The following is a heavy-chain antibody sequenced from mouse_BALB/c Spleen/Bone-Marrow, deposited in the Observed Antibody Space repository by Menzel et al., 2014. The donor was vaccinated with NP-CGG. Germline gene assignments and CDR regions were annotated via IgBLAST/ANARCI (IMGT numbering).Heavy chain of an antibody. J-gene: IGHJ3*01. CDR3: AKNYYDGYAAY. CDR1: GFDFSRYW. Sequence: EVQLQESGGGLVQPGGSLKLSCAASGFDFSRYWMTWVRQAPGKGLEWIGEINPASSTINYTPSLKDKFIISRDNAKNTLYLQMSKVRSEDTALYYCAKNYYDGYAAYWGQGTLVTVSA. V-gene: IGHV4-1*02. CDR2: INPASSTI. D-gene: IGHD1-2*01.